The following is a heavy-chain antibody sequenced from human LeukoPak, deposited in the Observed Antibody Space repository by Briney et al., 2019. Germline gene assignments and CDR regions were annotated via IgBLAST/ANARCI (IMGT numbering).Heavy chain of an antibody. J-gene: IGHJ4*02. CDR3: ARGDYYDRRFDN. V-gene: IGHV3-7*02. CDR2: IKQDGSEK. CDR1: GFTFSTSW. Sequence: GGCLRLSCSASGFTFSTSWMNWVRQAPGKGLEWVADIKQDGSEKYYVDSVKGRFTISRDNAKNSLYLHLNSLRAEDTAVYYCARGDYYDRRFDNWGQGTLVTVSS. D-gene: IGHD3-22*01.